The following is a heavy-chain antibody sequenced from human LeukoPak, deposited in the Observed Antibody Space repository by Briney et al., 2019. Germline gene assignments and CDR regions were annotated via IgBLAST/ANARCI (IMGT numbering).Heavy chain of an antibody. CDR1: GFTLRDHY. CDR2: FSSSVSTI. V-gene: IGHV3-11*01. J-gene: IGHJ6*02. Sequence: PGGSLRLSCAASGFTLRDHYISWIRQATGKGVKGVSYFSSSVSTIYYADSVKGRFTISRDNAKNSLYLQMNSLRAEDTAVYYCARDRQYYYDSSGSMDVWGQGTTVTVSS. D-gene: IGHD3-22*01. CDR3: ARDRQYYYDSSGSMDV.